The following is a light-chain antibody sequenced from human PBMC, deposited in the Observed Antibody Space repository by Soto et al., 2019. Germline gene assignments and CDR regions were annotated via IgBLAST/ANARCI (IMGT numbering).Light chain of an antibody. J-gene: IGLJ2*01. CDR3: SSYTSSSPL. CDR1: SSDVGGYNY. V-gene: IGLV2-14*01. Sequence: QSALTQPASVSGSPGQSITISCTGTSSDVGGYNYVSWYQQHPGKAPKLMIYDVSNRPSGVSNRFSGSKSGNTASLTISGIQAYDEADYYCSSYTSSSPLFGGGTKLTVL. CDR2: DVS.